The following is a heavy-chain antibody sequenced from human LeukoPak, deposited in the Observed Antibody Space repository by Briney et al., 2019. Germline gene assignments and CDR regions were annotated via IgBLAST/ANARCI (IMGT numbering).Heavy chain of an antibody. CDR3: ARDLGVAIFGVVIPDYFDY. CDR2: ISSSSSYI. J-gene: IGHJ4*02. Sequence: PGGSLRLSCAASGFTFSRYSMNWVRQAPGRGLEWVSSISSSSSYIYYADSVKGRFTISRDNAKNSLYLQMNSLRAEDTAVYYCARDLGVAIFGVVIPDYFDYWGQGTLVTVSS. D-gene: IGHD3-3*01. CDR1: GFTFSRYS. V-gene: IGHV3-21*01.